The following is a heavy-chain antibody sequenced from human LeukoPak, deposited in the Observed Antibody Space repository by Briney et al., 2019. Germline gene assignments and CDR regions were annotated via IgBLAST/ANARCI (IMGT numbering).Heavy chain of an antibody. Sequence: GGSLRLSCAASGFTFSSYAMHWVRQAPGKGLEWVAVISYDGSNKYYADSVKGRFTISRDNSKNTLYLQMNSLRAEDTAVYYCARGEGGRARYSYGNYYYYDGMDVWGKGTTVTVSS. CDR1: GFTFSSYA. V-gene: IGHV3-30*04. J-gene: IGHJ6*04. D-gene: IGHD5-18*01. CDR2: ISYDGSNK. CDR3: ARGEGGRARYSYGNYYYYDGMDV.